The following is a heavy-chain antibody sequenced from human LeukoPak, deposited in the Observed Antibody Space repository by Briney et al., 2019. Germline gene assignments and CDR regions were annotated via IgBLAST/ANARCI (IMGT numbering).Heavy chain of an antibody. Sequence: ASVKVSCMASGYTFTSYYMHWVRQAPGQGLEWMGIINPSGGSTSYAQKFQGRVTMTRDTSTSTVYMELGSLRSEDTAVYYCARAMTTVPFGYWGQGTLVTVSS. D-gene: IGHD4-11*01. J-gene: IGHJ4*02. V-gene: IGHV1-46*03. CDR2: INPSGGST. CDR1: GYTFTSYY. CDR3: ARAMTTVPFGY.